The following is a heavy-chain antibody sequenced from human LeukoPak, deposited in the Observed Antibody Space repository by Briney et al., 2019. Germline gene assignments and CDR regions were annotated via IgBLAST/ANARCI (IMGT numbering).Heavy chain of an antibody. CDR3: ARDRYYDSSGYYRTDAFDI. J-gene: IGHJ3*02. D-gene: IGHD3-22*01. Sequence: GRSLRLSCAASGFTFDDYAMHWVRQAPGKGLEWVSGISWNSGSIGYADSVKGRFTISRDNAKNSLYLQMNSLRAEDTAVYYCARDRYYDSSGYYRTDAFDIWGQGTMVTVSS. CDR2: ISWNSGSI. CDR1: GFTFDDYA. V-gene: IGHV3-9*01.